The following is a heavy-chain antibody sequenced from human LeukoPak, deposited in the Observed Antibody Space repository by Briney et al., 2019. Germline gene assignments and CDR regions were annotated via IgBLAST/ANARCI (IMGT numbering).Heavy chain of an antibody. V-gene: IGHV3-23*01. J-gene: IGHJ6*03. CDR2: ISGSGSGGST. CDR3: AKDIGYYYASGSGEGGYMGV. Sequence: GGSLRLSCAASGFTFSSYGMTWVRQAPGKGLEWVSAISGSGSGGSTYYADSVKGRFTISRDNSKNTLYLQMNSLRAEDTAVYYCAKDIGYYYASGSGEGGYMGVWGEGTTVTISS. D-gene: IGHD3-10*01. CDR1: GFTFSSYG.